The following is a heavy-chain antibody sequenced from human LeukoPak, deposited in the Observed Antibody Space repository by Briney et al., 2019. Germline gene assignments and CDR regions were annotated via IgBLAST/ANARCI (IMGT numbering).Heavy chain of an antibody. CDR2: IYYSGST. CDR3: ARQTLRLTDAFDI. J-gene: IGHJ3*02. V-gene: IGHV4-39*01. D-gene: IGHD4/OR15-4a*01. CDR1: GGSISSSSYY. Sequence: SETLSLTCTDPGGSISSSSYYWGWIRQPPGKGLEWIGSIYYSGSTYYNPSLKSRVTISVDTSKNQFSLKLSSVTAADTAVYYCARQTLRLTDAFDIWGQGTMVTVSS.